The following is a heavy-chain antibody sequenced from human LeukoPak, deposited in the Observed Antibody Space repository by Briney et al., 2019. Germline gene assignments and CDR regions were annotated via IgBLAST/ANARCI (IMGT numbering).Heavy chain of an antibody. CDR3: ARENIVVVPAAMIEVGWDRNWFDP. CDR2: IIRIFGTA. D-gene: IGHD2-2*01. J-gene: IGHJ5*02. Sequence: SVKVSCKASGGTFSSYAISWVRQAPGQGLEWMGGIIRIFGTANYAQKFQGRVTITADESTSTAYMELSSLRSEDTAVYYCARENIVVVPAAMIEVGWDRNWFDPWGQGPLVTVSS. CDR1: GGTFSSYA. V-gene: IGHV1-69*01.